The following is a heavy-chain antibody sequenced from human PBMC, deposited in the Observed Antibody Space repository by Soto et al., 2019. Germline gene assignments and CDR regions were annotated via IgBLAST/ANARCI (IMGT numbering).Heavy chain of an antibody. J-gene: IGHJ4*02. Sequence: EVQLVESGGGLVKPGGSLRLSCAASGFTFSSNSMKWVRQAPGKGLEWVSLISSSSSYIYYADSVKGRFTISRDNAKNSLYLQMNSQRAEDTAVYYCARVGYSSGWLPDYWGQGTLVTVSS. V-gene: IGHV3-21*01. CDR1: GFTFSSNS. D-gene: IGHD6-19*01. CDR2: ISSSSSYI. CDR3: ARVGYSSGWLPDY.